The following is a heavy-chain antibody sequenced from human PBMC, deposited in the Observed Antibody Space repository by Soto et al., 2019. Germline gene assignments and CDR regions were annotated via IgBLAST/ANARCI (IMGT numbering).Heavy chain of an antibody. CDR3: ARADGTRFDY. CDR1: GGSISSGSYY. J-gene: IGHJ4*02. D-gene: IGHD1-7*01. V-gene: IGHV4-31*03. Sequence: SETLSLTCTVSGGSISSGSYYWDWIRQHPGKGLEWIGYIYYSGSTYYNPSLKSRVTISVDTSENQFSLKLSSVTAADTAVYYCARADGTRFDYWGQGTLVTVSS. CDR2: IYYSGST.